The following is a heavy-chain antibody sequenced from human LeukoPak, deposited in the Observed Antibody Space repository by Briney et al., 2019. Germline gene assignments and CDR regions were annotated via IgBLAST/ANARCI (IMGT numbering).Heavy chain of an antibody. CDR1: GFIFTDYG. J-gene: IGHJ3*02. Sequence: GGSLRLSCAASGFIFTDYGMHWVRQAPGKGLEWLTFIEYGDIHTFYADSVKGRFTISRDTSKNTLYLQMNRLKTEDTAVYYCITDPGEWEPIWGQGTMVTVSS. V-gene: IGHV3-30*02. D-gene: IGHD1-26*01. CDR3: ITDPGEWEPI. CDR2: IEYGDIHT.